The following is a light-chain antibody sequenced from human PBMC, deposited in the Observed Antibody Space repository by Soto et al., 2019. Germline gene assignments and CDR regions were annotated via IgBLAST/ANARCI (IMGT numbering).Light chain of an antibody. CDR1: SSDIGAYDY. CDR2: EVN. J-gene: IGLJ3*02. Sequence: QSALTQPASLSGSPGQSITISCTGTSSDIGAYDYVSWFQQHPGKAPKLMISEVNNRPSGVSNRFSGSKSGNTAYLTISGLQVEDEADYYCSSYTSSTTRVFGGGIKLTVL. CDR3: SSYTSSTTRV. V-gene: IGLV2-14*01.